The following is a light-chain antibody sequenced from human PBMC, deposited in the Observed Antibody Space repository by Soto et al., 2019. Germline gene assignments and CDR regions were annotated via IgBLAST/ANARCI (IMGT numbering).Light chain of an antibody. J-gene: IGKJ1*01. Sequence: EIVMTQSTATLSVSPGERATLSCRASQSVGSNLAWYQQNPGQAPRLLIYGASTRATVIPARFSGSGSGTYCTLTISSLQSEVFAIYFCQQYNNWPPDRTFGQGTKVEIK. CDR2: GAS. CDR3: QQYNNWPPDRT. CDR1: QSVGSN. V-gene: IGKV3-15*01.